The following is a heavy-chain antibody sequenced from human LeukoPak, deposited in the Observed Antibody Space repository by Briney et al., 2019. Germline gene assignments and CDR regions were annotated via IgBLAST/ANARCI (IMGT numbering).Heavy chain of an antibody. CDR2: IYYSGST. D-gene: IGHD1-20*01. J-gene: IGHJ5*02. CDR3: ARESWVITGPNWFDP. Sequence: SETLSLTCTVSGGSISSYYWSWILQPPGKGLEWIGYIYYSGSTNYNPSLKSRVTISVDTSKNQFSLKLSSVTAADTAVYYCARESWVITGPNWFDPWGQGTLVTVSS. V-gene: IGHV4-59*12. CDR1: GGSISSYY.